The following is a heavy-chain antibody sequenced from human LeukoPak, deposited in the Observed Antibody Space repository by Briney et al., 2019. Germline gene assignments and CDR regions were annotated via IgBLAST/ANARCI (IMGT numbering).Heavy chain of an antibody. CDR1: AFTFSRYA. D-gene: IGHD3-10*01. CDR2: ISASGGDT. CDR3: AKLPLWFGVLRFGLDV. V-gene: IGHV3-23*01. Sequence: TGGSLRLSCAASAFTFSRYAMSWVRQAPGKGLEWVSAISASGGDTFYADSVKGRFTISRDNSKNTLSLQMNSLRVEDTAVYYCAKLPLWFGVLRFGLDVWGQGTTVTVSS. J-gene: IGHJ6*02.